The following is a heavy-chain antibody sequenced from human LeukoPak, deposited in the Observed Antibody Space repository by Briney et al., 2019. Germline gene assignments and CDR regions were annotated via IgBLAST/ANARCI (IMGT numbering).Heavy chain of an antibody. CDR3: SRVYDSPYYYYYYYMDV. J-gene: IGHJ6*03. V-gene: IGHV3-49*04. D-gene: IGHD5/OR15-5a*01. CDR2: MRSKAFGGTT. Sequence: GGSLRLSCTASGFTFGDYAMSWVRQAPGKGLEWVGFMRSKAFGGTTQYAASVKGRFTISGDDSQSIAYLQMNSLKTEDTAVYYCSRVYDSPYYYYYYYMDVWGKGTMVTISS. CDR1: GFTFGDYA.